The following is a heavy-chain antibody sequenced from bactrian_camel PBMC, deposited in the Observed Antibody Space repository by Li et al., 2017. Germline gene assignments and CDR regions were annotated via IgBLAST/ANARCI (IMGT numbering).Heavy chain of an antibody. CDR2: FDSDGAS. D-gene: IGHD5*01. Sequence: HVQLVESGGGSVQVGGSLRLSCEASGYKYNDYCMGWFRQGPGKEREWVGHFDSDGASSIADPVKGRFTISKDSAKSVLYLQMDSLKPEDTGMYYCRLVPFWTVLRGGDKYKYWGQGTQVTVS. J-gene: IGHJ4*01. CDR1: GYKYNDYC. CDR3: RLVPFWTVLRGGDKYKY. V-gene: IGHV3S26*01.